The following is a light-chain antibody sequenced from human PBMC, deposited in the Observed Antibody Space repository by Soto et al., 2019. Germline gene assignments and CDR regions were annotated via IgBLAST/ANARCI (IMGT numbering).Light chain of an antibody. V-gene: IGLV2-8*01. CDR1: SSDVGGYNF. Sequence: QSALTQPPSASGSLGQSVTISCTGTSSDVGGYNFVSWYQQYPGKAPKLIIYEVNKRPSGVPDRFSGSKSGNTASLTVSGVQAEDEDDYFCSSYGGSNNLVFGGGTKVTVL. J-gene: IGLJ3*02. CDR3: SSYGGSNNLV. CDR2: EVN.